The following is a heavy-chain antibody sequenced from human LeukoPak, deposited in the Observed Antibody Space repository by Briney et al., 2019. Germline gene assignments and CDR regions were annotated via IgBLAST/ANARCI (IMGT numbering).Heavy chain of an antibody. D-gene: IGHD1/OR15-1a*01. CDR3: ARGTYNWNIIDY. CDR2: MYLGDSDT. CDR1: GNRFSPYW. Sequence: GESLKISCKGSGNRFSPYWIGWVRQMPGKGLEWMGIMYLGDSDTRYSPSFQGQVTISADKSITTAYLQWSSLKASDTAMYYCARGTYNWNIIDYWGQGTLVTVSS. J-gene: IGHJ4*02. V-gene: IGHV5-51*01.